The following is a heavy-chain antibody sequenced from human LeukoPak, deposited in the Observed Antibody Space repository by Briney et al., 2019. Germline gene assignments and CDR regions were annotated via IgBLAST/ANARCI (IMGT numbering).Heavy chain of an antibody. Sequence: GGSLRLSCAASGFTFRTYWMHWVRQAPGKGLVWVSHIKSDGSATTYADSVKGRFTISRDNAKNTLYLQMNSLRAEDTAVYYCARGFSYNHFDYWGQGALVTVSS. V-gene: IGHV3-74*01. D-gene: IGHD5-24*01. CDR1: GFTFRTYW. CDR3: ARGFSYNHFDY. CDR2: IKSDGSAT. J-gene: IGHJ4*02.